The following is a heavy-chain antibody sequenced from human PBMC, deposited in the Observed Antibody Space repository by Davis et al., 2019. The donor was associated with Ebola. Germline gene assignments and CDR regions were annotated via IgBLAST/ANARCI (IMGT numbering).Heavy chain of an antibody. CDR2: ISAYNGNT. CDR3: ARGYCSGGSCYSPDY. Sequence: ASVKVSCKASGYTFTSYGISWVRQAPGQGLEWMGWISAYNGNTNYAQKLQGRVTMTTDTSTSTAYMELRSLRSDDTAVYYWARGYCSGGSCYSPDYWGQGTLVTVSS. D-gene: IGHD2-15*01. CDR1: GYTFTSYG. V-gene: IGHV1-18*04. J-gene: IGHJ4*02.